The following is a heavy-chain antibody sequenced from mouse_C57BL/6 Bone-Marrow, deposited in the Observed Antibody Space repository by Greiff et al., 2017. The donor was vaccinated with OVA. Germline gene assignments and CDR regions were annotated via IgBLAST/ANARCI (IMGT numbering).Heavy chain of an antibody. J-gene: IGHJ1*03. CDR2: IHPSDGDT. D-gene: IGHD2-3*01. CDR3: AIDDGSFYWYFDV. V-gene: IGHV1-74*01. Sequence: QVQLQQPGAELVKPGASVKVSCKASGYTFTSYWMHWVKQRPGQGLEWIGRIHPSDGDTNYNHKFKGKATLTVDKSSSTAYMQLSSLTSEDSAVYYCAIDDGSFYWYFDVWGTGTTLTVSS. CDR1: GYTFTSYW.